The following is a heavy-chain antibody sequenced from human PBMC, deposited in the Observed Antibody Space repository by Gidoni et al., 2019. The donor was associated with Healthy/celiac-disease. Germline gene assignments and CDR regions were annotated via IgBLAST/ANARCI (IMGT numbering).Heavy chain of an antibody. V-gene: IGHV3-66*01. CDR2: IYSGGST. CDR1: GFTVSSNY. J-gene: IGHJ2*01. CDR3: ARDYYELYFDL. D-gene: IGHD3-22*01. Sequence: EVQLVESGGGLVQPGGSLRLACAASGFTVSSNYMGWVRQAPGKGLEWVSVIYSGGSTDYADSVKGRFTISRDNSKNTLYLQMNSLRAEDTAVYYCARDYYELYFDLWGRGTLVTVSS.